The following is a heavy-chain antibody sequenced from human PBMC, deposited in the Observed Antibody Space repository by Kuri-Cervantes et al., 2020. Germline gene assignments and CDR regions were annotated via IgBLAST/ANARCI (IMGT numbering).Heavy chain of an antibody. Sequence: GESLKISCAASGFTFSSYAMSWVRQAPGKGLEWVSAISGSGGSTYYADSVKGRFTISRDNSKNTLYLQMNSLRAEDTAVYYCAKDVGGVSGSFPYYWGQGTLVTVSS. CDR2: ISGSGGST. J-gene: IGHJ4*02. D-gene: IGHD3-10*01. CDR1: GFTFSSYA. CDR3: AKDVGGVSGSFPYY. V-gene: IGHV3-23*01.